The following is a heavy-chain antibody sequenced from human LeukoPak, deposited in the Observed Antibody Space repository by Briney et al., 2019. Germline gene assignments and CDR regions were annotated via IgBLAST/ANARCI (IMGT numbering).Heavy chain of an antibody. J-gene: IGHJ4*02. CDR3: ARTMRGYSYGPTGY. V-gene: IGHV4-4*07. Sequence: PSETLSLTCTVSGGSISRYYWSWIRQPAGKGLEWIGRIYTSGSTNYNPSLKSRVTISVDKSKNQFSLKLSSVTAADTAVYYCARTMRGYSYGPTGYWGQGTLVTVSS. CDR1: GGSISRYY. D-gene: IGHD5-18*01. CDR2: IYTSGST.